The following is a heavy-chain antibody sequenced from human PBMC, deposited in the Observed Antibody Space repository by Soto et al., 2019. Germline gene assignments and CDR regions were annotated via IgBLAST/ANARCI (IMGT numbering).Heavy chain of an antibody. V-gene: IGHV4-31*03. CDR3: ARGLKWQDY. D-gene: IGHD5-12*01. Sequence: SETLSLTCTVSGDSITSGSGYWSWVRQHPGRGLEWLGYIFHSVRTYYSPSLSSRLTLSIDTSNNQLSLNLRSVTAADTAVYYCARGLKWQDYWGKGNMVTVSS. CDR1: GDSITSGSGY. J-gene: IGHJ4*02. CDR2: IFHSVRT.